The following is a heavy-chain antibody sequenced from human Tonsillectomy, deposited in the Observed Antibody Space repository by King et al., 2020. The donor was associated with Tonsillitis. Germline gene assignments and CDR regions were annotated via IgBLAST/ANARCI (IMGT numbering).Heavy chain of an antibody. J-gene: IGHJ4*02. CDR2: IIPISGTT. Sequence: QLVQSGAEVKKPGSSVKVSCKASGGSFSRYAIPWVRQAPGQGLEWMGGIIPISGTTNYAQKFQGRVTIIADESTSTAYMELGSLRSEDTAVYYCARVAKTSGYDVYYFDYWGQGTLVTVSS. CDR1: GGSFSRYA. D-gene: IGHD5-12*01. CDR3: ARVAKTSGYDVYYFDY. V-gene: IGHV1-69*01.